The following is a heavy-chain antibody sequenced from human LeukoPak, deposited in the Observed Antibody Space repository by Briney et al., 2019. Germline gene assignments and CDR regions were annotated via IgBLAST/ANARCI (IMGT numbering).Heavy chain of an antibody. D-gene: IGHD6-13*01. V-gene: IGHV3-23*01. Sequence: PGGSLRLSCAASGFAFSNYVMTWVRQAPGKGLEWVSAISGSGGSTYYADSVKGRFAISRDNSKNTLYLQMNSLRAEDTAVYYCAKAEGYSSSSNWFDPWGQGTLVTVSS. CDR2: ISGSGGST. J-gene: IGHJ5*02. CDR1: GFAFSNYV. CDR3: AKAEGYSSSSNWFDP.